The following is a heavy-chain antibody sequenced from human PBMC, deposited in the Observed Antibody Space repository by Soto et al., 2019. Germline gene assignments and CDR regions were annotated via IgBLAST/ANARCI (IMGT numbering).Heavy chain of an antibody. J-gene: IGHJ4*02. CDR3: ARMRGSYDFDY. CDR1: GFTFSSYS. CDR2: ITSSTSYI. Sequence: EVQLVESGGGLVKPGGSLRLSCAASGFTFSSYSMNWDRQAPGKGLEWVSSITSSTSYIDYADSVKGRFTISRDNAKNSLYLQMNSLRAEDTAVYYCARMRGSYDFDYWGQGTLVTVSS. D-gene: IGHD1-26*01. V-gene: IGHV3-21*01.